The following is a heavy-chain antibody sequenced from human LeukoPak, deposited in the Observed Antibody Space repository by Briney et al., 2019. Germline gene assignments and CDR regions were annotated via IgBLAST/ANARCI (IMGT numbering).Heavy chain of an antibody. CDR1: GFSFSSYG. CDR2: ISYDGSNK. J-gene: IGHJ4*02. V-gene: IGHV3-30*03. D-gene: IGHD3-22*01. CDR3: ARDRNNVVVITTTPDY. Sequence: GGSLRLSCAASGFSFSSYGMHWVRQAPGKGLEWVAVISYDGSNKYYADSVKGRFTISRDNSKNTLYLQMNSLRAEDTAVYYCARDRNNVVVITTTPDYWGQGTLVTVSS.